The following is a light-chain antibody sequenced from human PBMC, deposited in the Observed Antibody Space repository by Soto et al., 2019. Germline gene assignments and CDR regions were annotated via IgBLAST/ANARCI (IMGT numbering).Light chain of an antibody. J-gene: IGKJ2*01. CDR3: QQYNSYSHYT. CDR2: DAY. Sequence: DIQMSQSPPTLYSSVGDMVTITCRASRSVSSWLAWNQQKPGKALKLLIYDAYTLEIGVPSSVSGSGSGTEFTLTISSLQHDDFATYYGQQYNSYSHYTLGQGTKLEIK. CDR1: RSVSSW. V-gene: IGKV1-5*01.